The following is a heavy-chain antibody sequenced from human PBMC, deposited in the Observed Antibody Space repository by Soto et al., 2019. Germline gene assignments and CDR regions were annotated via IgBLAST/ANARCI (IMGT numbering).Heavy chain of an antibody. J-gene: IGHJ4*01. CDR1: GFTFSDYY. CDR3: ATYCFSARCDRVLEN. V-gene: IGHV3-11*06. Sequence: WGSLRLSCGAFGFTFSDYYMSCIRQAPGKGLEWVSYISSSSSYTNYADSVEGRFTLSRDNAQNSLYLHMSSLRAEDTAVYYCATYCFSARCDRVLENWGQGILVTVSS. CDR2: ISSSSSYT. D-gene: IGHD1-26*01.